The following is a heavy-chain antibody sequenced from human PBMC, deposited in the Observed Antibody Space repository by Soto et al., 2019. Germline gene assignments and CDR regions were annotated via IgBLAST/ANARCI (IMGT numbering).Heavy chain of an antibody. CDR3: ARISSSGWPFDY. CDR1: GFTFSDYY. V-gene: IGHV3-11*01. Sequence: VQLEESGGGLVQPGGSLRLSCAASGFTFSDYYMSWIRQAPGKGLEWISYISSSGNTISYADSVKGRFTISRDNAKNSLYLQLYSLRAEDTAMYYCARISSSGWPFDYWGQGTLVTVSS. D-gene: IGHD6-19*01. CDR2: ISSSGNTI. J-gene: IGHJ4*02.